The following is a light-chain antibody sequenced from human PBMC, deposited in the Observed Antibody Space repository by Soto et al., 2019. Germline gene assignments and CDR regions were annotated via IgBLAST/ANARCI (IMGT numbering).Light chain of an antibody. J-gene: IGLJ1*01. CDR1: SSDVGGYNY. Sequence: QSALTQPASVSGSPGQSITISCTGTSSDVGGYNYVSWYQQHPGKAPKLMIYEVSNRPSGVSNRFSGSKSGNTASLTISGLQAEDEADYDCSSYTSSSTLYVFGTGTKLTV. V-gene: IGLV2-14*01. CDR2: EVS. CDR3: SSYTSSSTLYV.